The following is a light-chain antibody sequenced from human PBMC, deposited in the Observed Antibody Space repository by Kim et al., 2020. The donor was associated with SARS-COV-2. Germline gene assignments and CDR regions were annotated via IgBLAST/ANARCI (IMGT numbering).Light chain of an antibody. CDR1: SSDVVGYNY. Sequence: QSITISCTGTSSDVVGYNYVSWYQQHPGKAPKLMIYDVSNRPSGVSNRFSGSKSGNTASLTISGLQAEDEADYYCGSYTSSSTYVFGTGTKVTVL. CDR2: DVS. V-gene: IGLV2-14*03. J-gene: IGLJ1*01. CDR3: GSYTSSSTYV.